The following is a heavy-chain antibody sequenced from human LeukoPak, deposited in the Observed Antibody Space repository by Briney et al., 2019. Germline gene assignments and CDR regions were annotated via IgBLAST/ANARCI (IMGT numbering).Heavy chain of an antibody. D-gene: IGHD5-12*01. J-gene: IGHJ4*02. V-gene: IGHV3-66*01. CDR2: IYGGGST. Sequence: GGSLRLSCAVSGFTVSTNNITWVRQAPGKGLECVSVIYGGGSTYYADSVKGRFTISRDSSKNTVYLQMNSLRAEDTAVYYCAGAGGYSGYGSQGTLVTVSS. CDR1: GFTVSTNN. CDR3: AGAGGYSGY.